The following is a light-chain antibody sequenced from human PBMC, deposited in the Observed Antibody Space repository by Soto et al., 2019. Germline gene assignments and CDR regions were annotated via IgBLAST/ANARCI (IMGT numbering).Light chain of an antibody. V-gene: IGLV2-14*01. J-gene: IGLJ2*01. Sequence: QSALTQPASVSGSPGQSITISCTGTSSDVGGYNHVSWYQQHPGKAPKLMIYEVSNRPSGVSNRFSGSKSGNTASLTISGLQAEDEADYYCSSYTSSSFGVFGGGTKLTVL. CDR3: SSYTSSSFGV. CDR1: SSDVGGYNH. CDR2: EVS.